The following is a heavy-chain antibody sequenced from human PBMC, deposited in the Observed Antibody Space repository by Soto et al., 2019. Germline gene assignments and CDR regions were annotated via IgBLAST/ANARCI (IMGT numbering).Heavy chain of an antibody. CDR1: GYSLTTYW. CDR3: ARGLSTRACSGFYFDY. J-gene: IGHJ4*02. Sequence: GEALKLSCGDSGYSLTTYWIGWVRQMPAKGLEWMGLIYPGDSDTKYSPSFQGQVTISSDKSIGTAFLQWSSLKASDTAIYYCARGLSTRACSGFYFDYWGQVTLVTAPS. D-gene: IGHD3-3*01. V-gene: IGHV5-51*01. CDR2: IYPGDSDT.